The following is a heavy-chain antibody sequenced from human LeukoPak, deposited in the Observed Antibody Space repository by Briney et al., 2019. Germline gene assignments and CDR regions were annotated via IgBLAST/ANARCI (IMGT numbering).Heavy chain of an antibody. D-gene: IGHD5-12*01. CDR2: IDPSDSYT. CDR1: GYTFTSYW. Sequence: GEPLRISCKGSGYTFTSYWITWVRQMPGKGLEWTGRIDPSDSYTNYSPSFQGHVTISADKSISTAYLQWSSLKASDTAMYYCARGYSGYDAVDYWGQGTLVTVSS. J-gene: IGHJ4*02. V-gene: IGHV5-10-1*01. CDR3: ARGYSGYDAVDY.